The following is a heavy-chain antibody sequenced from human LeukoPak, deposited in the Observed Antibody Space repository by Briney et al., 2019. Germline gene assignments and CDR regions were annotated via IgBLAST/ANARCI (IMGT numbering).Heavy chain of an antibody. D-gene: IGHD5-18*01. CDR2: IYYSGST. CDR3: AINTDYYYYYYMDV. J-gene: IGHJ6*03. V-gene: IGHV4-59*12. CDR1: GGSISSYY. Sequence: SETLSLTCTVSGGSISSYYWSWIRRPPGKGLEWIGYIYYSGSTNYNPSLKSRVTISVDTSKNQFSLKLSSVTAADTAVYYCAINTDYYYYYYMDVWGKGTTVTISS.